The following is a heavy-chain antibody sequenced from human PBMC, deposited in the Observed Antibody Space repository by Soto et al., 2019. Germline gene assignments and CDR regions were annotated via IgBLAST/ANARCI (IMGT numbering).Heavy chain of an antibody. CDR3: ARRDVVAVTGSLDNWLDP. J-gene: IGHJ5*02. D-gene: IGHD2-21*01. CDR2: IYYSGST. Sequence: SETLSLTCAVSGYSISSSNWWGWIRQPPGKGLEWIGYIYYSGSTNYNPSLKSRVTISVDTSKNQFSLKVNSVTAADTAVYYCARRDVVAVTGSLDNWLDPWGQGILVTVSS. CDR1: GYSISSSNW. V-gene: IGHV4-28*01.